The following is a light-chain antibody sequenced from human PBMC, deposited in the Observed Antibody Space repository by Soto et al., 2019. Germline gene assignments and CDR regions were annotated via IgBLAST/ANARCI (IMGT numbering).Light chain of an antibody. CDR1: SSDVGSYNL. V-gene: IGLV2-23*01. Sequence: QSVLTQPASVSGSPGQAITISCTGTSSDVGSYNLVSCYQQHPGKAPKLMIYEGSKRPSGVSNRFSGSKSGNTASLTISGRQVEDEADYYLFSYAGSSFVFVGVTKLTVL. CDR3: FSYAGSSFV. CDR2: EGS. J-gene: IGLJ3*02.